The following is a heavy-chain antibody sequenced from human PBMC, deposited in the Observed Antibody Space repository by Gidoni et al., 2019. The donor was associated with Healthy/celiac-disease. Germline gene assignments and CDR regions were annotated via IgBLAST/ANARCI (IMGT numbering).Heavy chain of an antibody. CDR3: AKDNRPYFSVVVTAPGDY. V-gene: IGHV3-30*18. Sequence: QVQLVEYGGGVVQPGRSLRLAIAASGLTLRRYGMHCVRQATSKGLEWVSVISYDVSNKYYEDSVKGRFTISRDNSKNTLYLQMNSLRAEETAVYYCAKDNRPYFSVVVTAPGDYWGQGTLVTVSS. D-gene: IGHD2-21*02. CDR1: GLTLRRYG. J-gene: IGHJ4*02. CDR2: ISYDVSNK.